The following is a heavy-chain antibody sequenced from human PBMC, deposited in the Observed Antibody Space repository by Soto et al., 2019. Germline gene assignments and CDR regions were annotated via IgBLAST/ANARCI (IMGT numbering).Heavy chain of an antibody. J-gene: IGHJ4*02. Sequence: ETLSLTCAVYGGPFSGYYWSWIRQPPGKGLEWIGEINHSGSTNYNPSLKSRVTISVDTSKNQFSLKLSSVTAADTAVYYCARPGYSSSYYFDYWGQGTLVTVSS. CDR3: ARPGYSSSYYFDY. D-gene: IGHD6-13*01. CDR2: INHSGST. V-gene: IGHV4-34*01. CDR1: GGPFSGYY.